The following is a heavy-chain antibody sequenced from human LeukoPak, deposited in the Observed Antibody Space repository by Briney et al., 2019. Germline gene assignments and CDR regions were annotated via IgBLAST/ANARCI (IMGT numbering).Heavy chain of an antibody. CDR3: ARDLRGFDY. Sequence: PGGSLRLSCAASGFTFSSYWMHWVRQAPGKGLVWVSHINSDGSTTRYADSVKGRFTISRDNAKNTLYLQVNSLRAEDTAVYYCARDLRGFDYWGQGTLVTVSS. CDR1: GFTFSSYW. J-gene: IGHJ4*02. V-gene: IGHV3-74*01. D-gene: IGHD3-10*01. CDR2: INSDGSTT.